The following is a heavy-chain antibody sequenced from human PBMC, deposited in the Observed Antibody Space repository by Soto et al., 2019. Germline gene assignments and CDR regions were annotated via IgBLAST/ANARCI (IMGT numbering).Heavy chain of an antibody. V-gene: IGHV3-21*01. D-gene: IGHD3-10*01. CDR2: ISSSSSYI. Sequence: LRLSFAASGFTFSSYSMNWVRQAPGKGLEWVSSISSSSSYIYYADSVKGRFTISRDNAKNSLYLQMNSLRAEDTAVYYCARDLLWFGELLSDHYYYGMDVWGQGTTVTVSS. CDR3: ARDLLWFGELLSDHYYYGMDV. J-gene: IGHJ6*02. CDR1: GFTFSSYS.